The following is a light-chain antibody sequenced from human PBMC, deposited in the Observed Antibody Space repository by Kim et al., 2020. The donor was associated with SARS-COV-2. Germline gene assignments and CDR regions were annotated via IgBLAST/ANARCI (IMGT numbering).Light chain of an antibody. Sequence: SYELTQPPSVSVSSGQTASITCSGDKLGDQYASWYQQKPGQSPVVVIYQDTKRPSGIPERFSGSNSGNTATLTISGTQAIDEAYYYCQAWDSSTRYVFGT. V-gene: IGLV3-1*01. CDR2: QDT. CDR3: QAWDSSTRYV. J-gene: IGLJ1*01. CDR1: KLGDQY.